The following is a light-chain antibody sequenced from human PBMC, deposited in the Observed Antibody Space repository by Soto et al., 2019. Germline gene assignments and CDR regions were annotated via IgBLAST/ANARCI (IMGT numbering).Light chain of an antibody. J-gene: IGKJ3*01. CDR3: QQFDTSPLFT. V-gene: IGKV3-20*01. Sequence: IVLTQSPGTLSLSPGERATLSCRASQSVSSTYLAWYQQKPGQAPRLLIYGASSRATGIPDRFSGSGSGTDFTLTISRLEPEDFAVYYCQQFDTSPLFTFGPGTRVDIK. CDR1: QSVSSTY. CDR2: GAS.